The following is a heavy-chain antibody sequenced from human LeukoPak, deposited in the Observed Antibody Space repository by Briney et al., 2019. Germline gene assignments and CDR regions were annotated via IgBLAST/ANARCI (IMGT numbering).Heavy chain of an antibody. CDR1: GYTFTSYG. D-gene: IGHD3-3*01. Sequence: GASVKVSCKASGYTFTSYGISWVRQAPGQGLEWMGWISAYNGNTNYAQKLQGRVTMTTDTSTSTAYMELRSLRSGDTAVYYCARDASPYYDFWSGLLGGYDYYYYYMDVWGKGTTVTVSS. V-gene: IGHV1-18*01. CDR3: ARDASPYYDFWSGLLGGYDYYYYYMDV. CDR2: ISAYNGNT. J-gene: IGHJ6*03.